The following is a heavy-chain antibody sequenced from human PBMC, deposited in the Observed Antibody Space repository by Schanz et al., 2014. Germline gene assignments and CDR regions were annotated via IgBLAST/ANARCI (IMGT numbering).Heavy chain of an antibody. D-gene: IGHD3-3*01. CDR1: GFNFSSYS. Sequence: EVKMVESGGGLVKPGGSLRLSCAASGFNFSSYSLNWVRQAPGKGLEWVSSISYGTSYIYYAESVKGRFTISRDNAKNSLYLQMNGLRAEDTAVYYCVRDSFFAFEYWGQGTLVTVSS. CDR2: ISYGTSYI. CDR3: VRDSFFAFEY. J-gene: IGHJ4*02. V-gene: IGHV3-21*01.